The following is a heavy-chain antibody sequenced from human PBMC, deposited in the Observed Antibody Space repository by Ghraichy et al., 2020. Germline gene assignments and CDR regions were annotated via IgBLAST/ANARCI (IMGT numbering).Heavy chain of an antibody. Sequence: GGSLRLSCAASGFTFSASGMNWVRQAPGKGPEWVSYISDSNGFIYYADSVRGRFTISRDNAKNSLYLQINSLRDDDTAVYYCARDSGYYARRSALDLWGQGTMVSVSS. CDR3: ARDSGYYARRSALDL. D-gene: IGHD3-22*01. CDR1: GFTFSASG. CDR2: ISDSNGFI. J-gene: IGHJ3*01. V-gene: IGHV3-48*02.